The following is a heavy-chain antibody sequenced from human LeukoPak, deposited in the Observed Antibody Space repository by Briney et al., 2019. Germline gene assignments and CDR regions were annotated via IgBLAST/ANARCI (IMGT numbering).Heavy chain of an antibody. CDR1: GFTVSSNY. CDR2: IYSGGST. D-gene: IGHD2-15*01. CDR3: ARDGGYCSGGSCFSFDY. Sequence: GGSLRLSCAASGFTVSSNYMSWVRQAPGKGLEWVSIIYSGGSTYYADSVKGRFTISRDNSKNTLYLQMNSLRAEDTAVYYCARDGGYCSGGSCFSFDYWGQGTLVIVSS. V-gene: IGHV3-53*01. J-gene: IGHJ4*02.